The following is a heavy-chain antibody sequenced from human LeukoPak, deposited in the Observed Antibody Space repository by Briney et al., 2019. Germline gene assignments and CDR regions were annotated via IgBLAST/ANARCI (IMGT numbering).Heavy chain of an antibody. D-gene: IGHD2-2*01. V-gene: IGHV3-23*01. CDR1: GFTFSSYS. J-gene: IGHJ4*02. Sequence: GGSLKLSCAASGFTFSSYSMNWVRQAPGKGLEWVSAISGSDGTTYYADSVKGRFTVSRDNSKNTLYLQMNSLRAEDTAVYYCARHQGCTSTRCPGYFDYWGQGTLVTVSS. CDR2: ISGSDGTT. CDR3: ARHQGCTSTRCPGYFDY.